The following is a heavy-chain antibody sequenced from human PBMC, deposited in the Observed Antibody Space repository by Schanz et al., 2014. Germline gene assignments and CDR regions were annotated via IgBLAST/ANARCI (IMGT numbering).Heavy chain of an antibody. CDR3: ARENLNWEAFDI. J-gene: IGHJ3*02. D-gene: IGHD7-27*01. CDR2: ISANDYDT. V-gene: IGHV3-23*01. CDR1: GFTFSSYA. Sequence: DVQLLESGGGLVQPGGSLRLSCAASGFTFSSYAMSWVRQSPGKGLEWVSAISANDYDTYYAPSVKGRFTVSRDNSKNTVYLEMTSLRGEDTAVYYCARENLNWEAFDIWGQGTVVTVSS.